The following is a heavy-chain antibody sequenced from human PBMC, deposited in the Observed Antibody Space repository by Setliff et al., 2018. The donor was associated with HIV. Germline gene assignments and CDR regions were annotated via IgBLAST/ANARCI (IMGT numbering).Heavy chain of an antibody. CDR1: GFTLSSYA. V-gene: IGHV3-7*03. Sequence: GGSLRLSCAASGFTLSSYAMHWVRQAPGKGLEWVASISPDGSRNYCVGSVKGRFTASRDNAKSSLFLQMNSLRAEDTAVYYCARVLLVTNAVYGVVSNWFDPWGQGTLVTVSS. D-gene: IGHD3-3*01. CDR2: ISPDGSRN. J-gene: IGHJ5*02. CDR3: ARVLLVTNAVYGVVSNWFDP.